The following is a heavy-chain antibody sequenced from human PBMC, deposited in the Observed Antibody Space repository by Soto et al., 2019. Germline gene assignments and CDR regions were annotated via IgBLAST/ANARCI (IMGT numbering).Heavy chain of an antibody. CDR3: QAEDSIRGGGSVSAFRLNRSTDL. J-gene: IGHJ2*01. D-gene: IGHD3-16*01. Sequence: HPGKGLEWIGYTYYSGSTYYNPSLKSRVTISVDTSKNQFSLKLRSVTAADTAVYIFQAEDSIRGGGSVSAFRLNRSTDL. CDR2: TYYSGST. V-gene: IGHV4-31*02.